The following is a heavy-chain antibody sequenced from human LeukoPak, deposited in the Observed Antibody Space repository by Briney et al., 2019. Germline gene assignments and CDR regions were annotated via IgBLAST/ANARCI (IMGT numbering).Heavy chain of an antibody. CDR3: TKDHGFYSSGWHPLFDH. Sequence: PGGSLRLSCAASGFTFRSYAMSWLRQAPGKGLEWVSTISDSGSSTYYTDSVKGRFTFSRDNSKNTLHLQMNSLRAEDTAVYYCTKDHGFYSSGWHPLFDHWGQGTLVTVTP. V-gene: IGHV3-23*01. J-gene: IGHJ4*02. D-gene: IGHD6-19*01. CDR1: GFTFRSYA. CDR2: ISDSGSST.